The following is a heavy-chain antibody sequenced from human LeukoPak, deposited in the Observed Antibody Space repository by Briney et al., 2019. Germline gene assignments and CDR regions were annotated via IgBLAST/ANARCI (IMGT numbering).Heavy chain of an antibody. J-gene: IGHJ6*03. CDR3: ARGRDDYRHYYYYMDV. CDR2: IYYSGST. CDR1: GGSISSSSYY. Sequence: PSETLSLTCTVSGGSISSSSYYWGWIRQPPGKGLEWIGSIYYSGSTYYNPSLKSRVTISVDTSKNQFSLKLSSVTAADTAVYYCARGRDDYRHYYYYMDVWGKGTTVTVSS. D-gene: IGHD4-11*01. V-gene: IGHV4-39*01.